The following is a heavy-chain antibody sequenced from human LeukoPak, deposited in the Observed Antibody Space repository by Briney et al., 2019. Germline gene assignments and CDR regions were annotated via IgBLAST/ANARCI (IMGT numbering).Heavy chain of an antibody. CDR1: GFTFSSYA. CDR3: ARVEGGYSSSPFDY. CDR2: ISGSGGST. J-gene: IGHJ4*02. Sequence: GGSLRLSCAASGFTFSSYAMSWVRQAPGKGLEWVSAISGSGGSTYYADSVKGRFTISRDNSKNTLYLQMNSLRAEDTAVYYCARVEGGYSSSPFDYWGQGTLVTVSS. V-gene: IGHV3-23*01. D-gene: IGHD6-13*01.